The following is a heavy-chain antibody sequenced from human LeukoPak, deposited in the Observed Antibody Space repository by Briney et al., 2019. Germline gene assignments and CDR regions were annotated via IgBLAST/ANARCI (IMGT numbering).Heavy chain of an antibody. D-gene: IGHD3-9*01. CDR1: GYTFSAYN. CDR2: IHPNSGDT. CDR3: ARTYYDTLRGSRGDY. J-gene: IGHJ4*02. V-gene: IGHV1-2*06. Sequence: GASVKVSCKASGYTFSAYNIHWVRQAPGQGLEWMGRIHPNSGDTNYAQNFEGRVTMTRDTSISTAYMELTRLRSDDTAMYYCARTYYDTLRGSRGDYWDQGTLVTVSS.